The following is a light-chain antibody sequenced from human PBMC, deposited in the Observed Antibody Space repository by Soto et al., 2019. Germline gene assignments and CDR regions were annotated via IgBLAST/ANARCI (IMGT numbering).Light chain of an antibody. Sequence: QSVLTQPPSVSAAPGQKVTISCSGSSSNIGNNYVSWYQQLPGTAPKVLIYDNNKRPSGIPDRFSGSKSGTSATLGITGLQTGDEADYYCGTWDSSLSGVVFGGGTKLTV. CDR3: GTWDSSLSGVV. J-gene: IGLJ2*01. CDR2: DNN. V-gene: IGLV1-51*01. CDR1: SSNIGNNY.